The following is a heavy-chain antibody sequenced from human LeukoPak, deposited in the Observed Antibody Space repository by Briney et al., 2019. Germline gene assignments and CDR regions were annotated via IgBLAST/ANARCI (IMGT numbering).Heavy chain of an antibody. D-gene: IGHD6-6*01. J-gene: IGHJ4*02. V-gene: IGHV3-15*01. Sequence: PGGSLRLSCAASGFAFGKAWMSWVRQAPGKGLQWVGRIKTKSEGGATDYAAPVKGRFTISRDDSENTLYLQMTSLKTEDTADYYCATDKGARDYWGRGTLVAVSS. CDR2: IKTKSEGGAT. CDR3: ATDKGARDY. CDR1: GFAFGKAW.